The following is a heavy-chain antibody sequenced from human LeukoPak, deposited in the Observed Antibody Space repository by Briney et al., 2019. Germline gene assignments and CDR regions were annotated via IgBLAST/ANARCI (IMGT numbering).Heavy chain of an antibody. J-gene: IGHJ4*02. CDR1: GGSISSYY. Sequence: PSETLSLTCTVSGGSISSYYWSWIRQPPGKGLEWLGYIYYSGSANYNPSLKSRVTISVDTSKNQFSLKLASVSAADTAVYYCARGGTQLTFPVCGQGTLVTVSS. CDR2: IYYSGSA. D-gene: IGHD4/OR15-4a*01. V-gene: IGHV4-59*01. CDR3: ARGGTQLTFPV.